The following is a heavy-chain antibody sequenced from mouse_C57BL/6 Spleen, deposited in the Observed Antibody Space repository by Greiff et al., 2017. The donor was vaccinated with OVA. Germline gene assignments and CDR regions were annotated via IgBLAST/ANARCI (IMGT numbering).Heavy chain of an antibody. Sequence: EVKVEESGGGLVQPGGSMKLSCAASGFTFSDAWMDWVRQSPEKGLEWVAEIRNKANNHATYYAESVKGRFTISRDDSKSSVYLQMNSLRAEDTGIYYCTRPSYYGSSSSWFAYWGQGTLVTASA. V-gene: IGHV6-6*01. D-gene: IGHD1-1*01. J-gene: IGHJ3*01. CDR1: GFTFSDAW. CDR2: IRNKANNHAT. CDR3: TRPSYYGSSSSWFAY.